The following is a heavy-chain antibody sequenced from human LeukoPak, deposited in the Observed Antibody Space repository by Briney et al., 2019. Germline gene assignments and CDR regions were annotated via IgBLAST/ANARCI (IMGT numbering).Heavy chain of an antibody. CDR1: GGSFSGYY. D-gene: IGHD3-16*01. Sequence: PSETLSLTCAVYGGSFSGYYRSWIRQPPGKGLEWIGEINHSGSTNYNPSLKSRVTISVDTSKNQFSLKLSSVTAADTAVYYCARGEGGFDPWGQGTLVTVSS. CDR2: INHSGST. V-gene: IGHV4-34*01. J-gene: IGHJ5*02. CDR3: ARGEGGFDP.